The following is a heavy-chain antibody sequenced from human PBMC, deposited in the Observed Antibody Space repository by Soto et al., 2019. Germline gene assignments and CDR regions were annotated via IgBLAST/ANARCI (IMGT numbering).Heavy chain of an antibody. CDR1: GVTFGNYA. Sequence: RLSCTVSGVTFGNYAMNWVRQAPGKGLEWVSSLSGSGGTTYYADSVKGRFIISRDNSKNTLYLLMNSLRAEDTALYYCAKQRADYGSGADTFYFDSWGQGALVTVSS. J-gene: IGHJ4*02. V-gene: IGHV3-23*01. CDR2: LSGSGGTT. CDR3: AKQRADYGSGADTFYFDS. D-gene: IGHD3-10*01.